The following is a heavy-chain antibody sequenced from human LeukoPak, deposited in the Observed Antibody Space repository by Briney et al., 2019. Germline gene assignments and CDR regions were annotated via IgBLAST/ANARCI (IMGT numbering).Heavy chain of an antibody. V-gene: IGHV3-48*04. J-gene: IGHJ4*02. Sequence: NSGISTITYADSVTRRFTISRDNAKNSLSLQMNSLRAEDTAVYYCARIVVDNRGWYHFDYWGQGTLVTVSS. CDR2: NSGISTI. D-gene: IGHD6-19*01. CDR3: ARIVVDNRGWYHFDY.